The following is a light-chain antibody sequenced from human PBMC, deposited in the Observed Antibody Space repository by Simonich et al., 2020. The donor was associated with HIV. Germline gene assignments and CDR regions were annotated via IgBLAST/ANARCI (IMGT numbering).Light chain of an antibody. J-gene: IGKJ5*01. Sequence: EMVLTQSPGTLSLSPGERATLSCRASQSVSSSYLAWYQQKPGLAPRLLIYDASNRATGIPARFSGSGSGTHFTLTISSLEPEDFAVYYCQQRSNWPITFGQGTRLEIK. CDR3: QQRSNWPIT. CDR1: QSVSSSY. CDR2: DAS. V-gene: IGKV3D-20*02.